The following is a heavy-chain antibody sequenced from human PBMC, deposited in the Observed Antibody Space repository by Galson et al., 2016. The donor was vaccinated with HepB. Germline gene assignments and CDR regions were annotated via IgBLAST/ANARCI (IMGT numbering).Heavy chain of an antibody. CDR3: AKDGDYFDTNGFSSWFDY. CDR1: GFIFSHYA. Sequence: SLRLSCAAYGFIFSHYAMGWVRQAPEQGLEWVSSIGAGDAPTFYDDSVKGRFTISRDDSRGTLYLQMNSLRAEDTAVYYCAKDGDYFDTNGFSSWFDYWGQGTLVTVSS. CDR2: IGAGDAPT. V-gene: IGHV3-23*01. D-gene: IGHD3-22*01. J-gene: IGHJ4*02.